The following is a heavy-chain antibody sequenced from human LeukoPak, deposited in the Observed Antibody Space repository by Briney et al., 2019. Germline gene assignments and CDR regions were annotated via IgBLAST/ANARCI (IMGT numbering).Heavy chain of an antibody. CDR1: GFTVSSNY. V-gene: IGHV3-66*01. CDR3: ARTYYDILTSYNPYFDY. D-gene: IGHD3-9*01. Sequence: GGSLRLSCAASGFTVSSNYMSWVRQAPGKGLEWVSVIYSGGSTYYADSVKGRFTISRDNSKNTLYLQMNSLRAEDTAVYYCARTYYDILTSYNPYFDYWGQGTLVTVSS. J-gene: IGHJ4*02. CDR2: IYSGGST.